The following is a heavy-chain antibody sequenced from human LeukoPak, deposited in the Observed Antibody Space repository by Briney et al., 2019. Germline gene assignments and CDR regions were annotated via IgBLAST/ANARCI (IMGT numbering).Heavy chain of an antibody. CDR1: IYTFTDYY. Sequence: ASVKVSCKASIYTFTDYYMHWVRQAPGQGLEWMGWINPKSGETRYDQNFQGRVTMTRDTSITTAYMELSRLRSDDTAVYYCAREAGDNTYNVWGQGTMVTVSS. CDR3: AREAGDNTYNV. J-gene: IGHJ3*01. CDR2: INPKSGET. V-gene: IGHV1-2*02. D-gene: IGHD7-27*01.